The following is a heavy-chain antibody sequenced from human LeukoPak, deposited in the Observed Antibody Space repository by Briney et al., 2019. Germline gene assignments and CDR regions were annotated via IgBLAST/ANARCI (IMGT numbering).Heavy chain of an antibody. CDR1: GLTFSSYA. CDR2: ISYDGSNK. Sequence: GGSLRLSCAACGLTFSSYAMHWVRQAPGKGLEWVAVISYDGSNKYYADSVKGRSTISRDNSKNTLYLQMNSLRAEDTAVYYCAIGSSSSSCLYYWGQGTLVTVSS. CDR3: AIGSSSSSCLYY. J-gene: IGHJ4*02. V-gene: IGHV3-30*04. D-gene: IGHD6-13*01.